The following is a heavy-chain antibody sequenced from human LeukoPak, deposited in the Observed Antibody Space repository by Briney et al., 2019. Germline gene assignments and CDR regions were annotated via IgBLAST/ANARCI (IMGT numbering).Heavy chain of an antibody. Sequence: GASVKVSCKASGYTFTSYGISWVRQAPGQGLEWMGWISAYNGNTNYAQKLQGRVTMTRGTSTSTVYMELSSLRSEDTAVYYCAKLGYSSGAYYFDFWGQGTLVTVSS. J-gene: IGHJ4*02. CDR2: ISAYNGNT. CDR1: GYTFTSYG. D-gene: IGHD6-19*01. V-gene: IGHV1-18*01. CDR3: AKLGYSSGAYYFDF.